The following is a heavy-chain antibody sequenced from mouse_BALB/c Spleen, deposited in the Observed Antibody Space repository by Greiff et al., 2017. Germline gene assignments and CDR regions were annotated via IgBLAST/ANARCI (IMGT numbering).Heavy chain of an antibody. V-gene: IGHV1S127*01. CDR3: TRNGGYFDV. J-gene: IGHJ1*01. CDR2: IDPSDSYT. CDR1: GYTFTSYW. D-gene: IGHD1-2*01. Sequence: QVQLQQPGAELVKPGASVKMSCKASGYTFTSYWMHWVKQRPGQGLEWIGVIDPSDSYTSYNQKFKGKATLTVDTSSSTAYMQLSSLTSEDSAVYYCTRNGGYFDVWGAGTTVTVS.